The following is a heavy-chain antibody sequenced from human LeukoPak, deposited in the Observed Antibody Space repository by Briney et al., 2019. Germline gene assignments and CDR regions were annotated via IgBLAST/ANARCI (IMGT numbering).Heavy chain of an antibody. J-gene: IGHJ5*02. CDR1: GFTFSSYA. Sequence: GGSLRLSCAASGFTFSSYAMSWVRKAPGKGLERVSAISGSGGSTYYADSVKGRFTISRDNSKNTLYLQMNSLRAEDTAVYDCAKADSSSWPSGFDPWGQGTLVTVSS. V-gene: IGHV3-23*01. D-gene: IGHD6-13*01. CDR3: AKADSSSWPSGFDP. CDR2: ISGSGGST.